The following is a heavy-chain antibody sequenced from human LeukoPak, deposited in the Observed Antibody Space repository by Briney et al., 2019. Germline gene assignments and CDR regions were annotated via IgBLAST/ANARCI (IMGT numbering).Heavy chain of an antibody. CDR1: GFTASTYY. CDR3: ARVGDHFHWNLDL. V-gene: IGHV3-53*01. D-gene: IGHD3-3*02. Sequence: GGSLRLSCAASGFTASTYYMNWVRQAPGKGLKWGSSIYSGGTTHYADSVNGVFTISIDTSKNTLSFQMNSLRAEDTAVYFCARVGDHFHWNLDLWGRGTLVTVSS. CDR2: IYSGGTT. J-gene: IGHJ2*01.